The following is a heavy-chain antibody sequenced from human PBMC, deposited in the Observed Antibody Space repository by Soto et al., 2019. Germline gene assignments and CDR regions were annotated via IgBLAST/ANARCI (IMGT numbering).Heavy chain of an antibody. D-gene: IGHD4-17*01. Sequence: QVQLQESGPGLVKPSGTLSLTCDVSGGSITNNWWSWVRQPPGEGLEWIGEIFHSGNTNYNPSLKSRVTISMDKSMSQFSLILSSVTAADTAVYYCARNGAHALDYWGQGSLVSVSS. CDR3: ARNGAHALDY. V-gene: IGHV4-4*02. J-gene: IGHJ4*02. CDR2: IFHSGNT. CDR1: GGSITNNW.